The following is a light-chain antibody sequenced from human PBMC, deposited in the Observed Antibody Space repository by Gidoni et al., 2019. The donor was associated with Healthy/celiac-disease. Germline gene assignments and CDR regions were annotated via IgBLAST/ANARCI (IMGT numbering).Light chain of an antibody. Sequence: DNVFTHPPGTLSLSPGERATLSCRASQSVSSSYLAWYQQKPGQAPRLLIYGASSRATGIPDRFSGSGSGTDFTLTISRLEPEDFAVYYCQQYGSSQTFGQGTKVEIK. CDR2: GAS. CDR3: QQYGSSQT. CDR1: QSVSSSY. J-gene: IGKJ1*01. V-gene: IGKV3-20*01.